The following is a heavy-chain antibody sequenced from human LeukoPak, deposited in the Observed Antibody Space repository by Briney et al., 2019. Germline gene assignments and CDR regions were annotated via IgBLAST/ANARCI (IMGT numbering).Heavy chain of an antibody. D-gene: IGHD2-15*01. CDR1: GGSISSSSYY. V-gene: IGHV4-39*07. CDR3: ARVGVVAATHAIDY. CDR2: IYYSGST. J-gene: IGHJ4*02. Sequence: PSETLSLTCTVSGGSISSSSYYWGWIRQPPGKGLEWIGSIYYSGSTYYNPSLKSRVTISVDTSKNQFSLKLSSVTAADTAAYYCARVGVVAATHAIDYWGQGTLVTVSS.